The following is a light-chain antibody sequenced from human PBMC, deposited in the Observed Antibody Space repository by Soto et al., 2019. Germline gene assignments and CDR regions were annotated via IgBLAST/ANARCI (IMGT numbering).Light chain of an antibody. CDR2: KVS. CDR1: QSLVSSDGDTY. J-gene: IGKJ1*01. CDR3: MQGSYWPPWT. V-gene: IGKV2-30*01. Sequence: DIVMTQSPLSLPVTLGQPASISCRSSQSLVSSDGDTYLNWFQQRPGQSPRSLISKVSNRDAGVPDRFSGSGSGTDFTLMISRVEAEDVGVYYCMQGSYWPPWTFGQGTKVEIK.